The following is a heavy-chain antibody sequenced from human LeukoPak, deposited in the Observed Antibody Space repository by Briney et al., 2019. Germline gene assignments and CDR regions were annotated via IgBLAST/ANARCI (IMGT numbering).Heavy chain of an antibody. CDR3: ARSRIQLWNFPFDY. J-gene: IGHJ4*02. V-gene: IGHV4-31*03. CDR2: IYYSGST. D-gene: IGHD5-18*01. CDR1: GGSISSGGYY. Sequence: SQTLSLTCTVSGGSISSGGYYWSWIRQHPGKGLEWIGYIYYSGSTYYNPSLKSRLTISVDTSRDQFSLKLNSVTAADTAVYYCARSRIQLWNFPFDYWGQGTLVTVSS.